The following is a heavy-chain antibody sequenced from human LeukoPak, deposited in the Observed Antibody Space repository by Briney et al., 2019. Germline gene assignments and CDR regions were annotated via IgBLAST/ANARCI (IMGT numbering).Heavy chain of an antibody. CDR1: GYSISSGYY. CDR2: IYHSGST. Sequence: SEALSLTCTVSGYSISSGYYWGWIRQPPGKGLEWIGSIYHSGSTYYNPSLKSRVIISVVTSKNQFSLKLSSVTAADTAVYYCARTERGYSYGYSIYYYYYYMDVWGKGTTVTISS. J-gene: IGHJ6*03. V-gene: IGHV4-38-2*02. CDR3: ARTERGYSYGYSIYYYYYYMDV. D-gene: IGHD5-18*01.